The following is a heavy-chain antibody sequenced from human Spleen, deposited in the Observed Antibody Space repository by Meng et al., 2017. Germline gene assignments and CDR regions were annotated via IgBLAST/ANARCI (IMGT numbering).Heavy chain of an antibody. Sequence: QVQLVQSGSELKKPGASVKVSCKASGYTFSTYDVDWVRQAPGQGLEWMGWMNTKTGNPTYAQGFTGRFVFSLDTSVSTAYLQISSLKAEDTAMYYCARDDNGAPDYWGQGTLVTVSS. CDR1: GYTFSTYD. CDR3: ARDDNGAPDY. J-gene: IGHJ4*02. V-gene: IGHV7-4-1*02. D-gene: IGHD1-14*01. CDR2: MNTKTGNP.